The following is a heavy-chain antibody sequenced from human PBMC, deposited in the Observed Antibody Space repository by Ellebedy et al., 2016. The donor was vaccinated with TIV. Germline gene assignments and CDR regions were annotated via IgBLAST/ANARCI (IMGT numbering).Heavy chain of an antibody. D-gene: IGHD2-8*02. Sequence: MPSETLSLTCAVSGGSISSGGYSWSWIRQPPGKGLEWIGYIYHSGSTYYNPSLKSRVTISVDTSKNQFSLKLSSVTAADTAVYYCARDIVTTGGFWDYWGQGTLVTVSS. CDR3: ARDIVTTGGFWDY. V-gene: IGHV4-30-2*05. CDR1: GGSISSGGYS. J-gene: IGHJ4*02. CDR2: IYHSGST.